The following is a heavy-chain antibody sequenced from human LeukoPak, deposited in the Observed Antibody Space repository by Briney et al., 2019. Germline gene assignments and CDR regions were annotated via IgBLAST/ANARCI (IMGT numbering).Heavy chain of an antibody. CDR1: AYSFTSYC. V-gene: IGHV5-51*01. D-gene: IGHD3-3*01. J-gene: IGHJ6*03. CDR3: ARWVSGRITIFGVVINHYYYMDV. Sequence: GESLKISCKGSAYSFTSYCIGWVRQMPGKGLEWMGIIYPGDSDTRYSPSFQGQVTISADKSISTAYLQRSSLKASDTAMYYCARWVSGRITIFGVVINHYYYMDVWGKGTTVTVSS. CDR2: IYPGDSDT.